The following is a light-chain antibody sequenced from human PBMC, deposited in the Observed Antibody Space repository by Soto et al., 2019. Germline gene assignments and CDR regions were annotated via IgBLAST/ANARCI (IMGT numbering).Light chain of an antibody. V-gene: IGLV2-14*01. CDR3: SSYTSSSTPDA. Sequence: QSVLTQPASVSGSPGQSITISCTGTSSDVGGYNYVSWYQQHPGKAPKLMIYDVSNRPSGVSNRFSGSKSGNTASLTISGLQAEDEADYYCSSYTSSSTPDAFGTGTKLTVL. CDR2: DVS. CDR1: SSDVGGYNY. J-gene: IGLJ1*01.